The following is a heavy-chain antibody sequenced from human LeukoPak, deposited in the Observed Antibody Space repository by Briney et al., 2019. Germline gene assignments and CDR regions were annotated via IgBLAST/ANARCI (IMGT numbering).Heavy chain of an antibody. Sequence: PSETLSLTCTVSGYSISSGYYWGWIRQPPGKGLEWIGSIYHSGSTYYNPSLKSRVTISVDTSKNQFSLKLSSVTAADTAVYYCAREPPDYSNYQWFDPWGQGTLVTVSS. J-gene: IGHJ5*02. CDR1: GYSISSGYY. CDR2: IYHSGST. CDR3: AREPPDYSNYQWFDP. D-gene: IGHD4-11*01. V-gene: IGHV4-38-2*02.